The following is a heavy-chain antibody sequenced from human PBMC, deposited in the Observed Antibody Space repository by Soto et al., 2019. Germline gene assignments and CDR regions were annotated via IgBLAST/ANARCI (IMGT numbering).Heavy chain of an antibody. D-gene: IGHD3-9*01. Sequence: SETLSLTCTVSGGSISSYYWSWIRQPPGKGLEWIGYIYYSGSTNYNPSLKSRVTISVDTSKNQFSLKLSSVTAADTAVYYCARALRYFDWPPLYYGMDAWGQGTTVTVSS. J-gene: IGHJ6*02. CDR2: IYYSGST. V-gene: IGHV4-59*01. CDR1: GGSISSYY. CDR3: ARALRYFDWPPLYYGMDA.